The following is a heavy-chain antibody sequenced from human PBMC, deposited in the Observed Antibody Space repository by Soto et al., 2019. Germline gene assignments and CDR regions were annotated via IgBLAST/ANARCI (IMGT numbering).Heavy chain of an antibody. CDR1: GYTFTSYY. J-gene: IGHJ4*02. CDR2: INPSGGST. V-gene: IGHV1-46*04. Sequence: QVQLVQSGAEVKKPGASVKVSCKASGYTFTSYYMHWVRQAPGQGLEWMGIINPSGGSTSYAQKLQGRVTMTRDTSTSTVYMELSSLRSEDTAVYYCARVIVGATTGLGLNYWGQGTLVTVSS. D-gene: IGHD1-26*01. CDR3: ARVIVGATTGLGLNY.